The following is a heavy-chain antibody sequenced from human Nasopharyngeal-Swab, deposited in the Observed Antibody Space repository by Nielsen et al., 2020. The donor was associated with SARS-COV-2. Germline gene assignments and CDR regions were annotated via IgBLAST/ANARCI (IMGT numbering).Heavy chain of an antibody. CDR3: ARELYSSGWYDV. Sequence: WIRQPPGKGLEWIGYIYYSGSTNYNPPLKSRVTISVDTSKNQFSLKLSSVTAADTAVYYCARELYSSGWYDVWGQGTLVTVSS. V-gene: IGHV4-59*01. D-gene: IGHD6-19*01. J-gene: IGHJ5*02. CDR2: IYYSGST.